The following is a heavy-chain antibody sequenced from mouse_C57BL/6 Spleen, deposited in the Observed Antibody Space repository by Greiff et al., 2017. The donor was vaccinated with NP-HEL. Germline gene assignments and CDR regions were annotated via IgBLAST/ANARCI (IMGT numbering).Heavy chain of an antibody. CDR2: ISPRSGNT. J-gene: IGHJ1*03. Sequence: QVQLQQSGAELARPGASVKLSCKASGYTFTSYGISWVKQRTGQGLEWIGEISPRSGNTYCNEKFKGKATLTADKSSSTAYMELRSLASEDSAVYFCARREPYYYGSSRYWYFDVWGTGTTVTVSS. V-gene: IGHV1-81*01. D-gene: IGHD1-1*01. CDR1: GYTFTSYG. CDR3: ARREPYYYGSSRYWYFDV.